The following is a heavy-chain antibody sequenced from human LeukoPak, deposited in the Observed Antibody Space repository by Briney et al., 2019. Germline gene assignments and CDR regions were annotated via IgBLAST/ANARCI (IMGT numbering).Heavy chain of an antibody. D-gene: IGHD2-21*01. CDR1: GFTFSSYA. J-gene: IGHJ4*02. V-gene: IGHV4-59*01. CDR2: VYYSGST. Sequence: GSLRLSYAASGFTFSSYAMSWIRQPPGKGLEWIGYVYYSGSTNYNPSLKSRVTISVDTSKNQFSLKLSSVTAADTAVYYCARCGGRYFDYWGQGTLVTVSS. CDR3: ARCGGRYFDY.